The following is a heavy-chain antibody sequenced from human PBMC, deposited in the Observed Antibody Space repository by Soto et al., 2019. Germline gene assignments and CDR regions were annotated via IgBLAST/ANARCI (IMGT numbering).Heavy chain of an antibody. J-gene: IGHJ3*02. V-gene: IGHV1-8*01. CDR1: GYTFTRYD. D-gene: IGHD3-3*01. CDR2: MNPNSGNT. Sequence: QVQLVQSGAEVKKPGASVKVSCKASGYTFTRYDINWVRQATGQGLEWMGWMNPNSGNTGYAQKFQGRVTMTRNTSISTAYMELSSLRSEDTAVYYCASPARNYDFWSGYSFDIWGQGTMVTVSS. CDR3: ASPARNYDFWSGYSFDI.